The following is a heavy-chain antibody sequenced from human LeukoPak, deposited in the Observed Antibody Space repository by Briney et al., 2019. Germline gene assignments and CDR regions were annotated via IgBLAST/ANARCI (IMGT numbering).Heavy chain of an antibody. CDR1: GGSISPYC. Sequence: SQTLSLTCTVSGGSISPYCWSWIRQTPGKGLEWIGYILYSGTTTNYNPSIKRRVTISVDTSKHQFSLKLSSVTAADTAVYYCARVGDWNDLVYWGQGTLVTVSS. CDR3: ARVGDWNDLVY. CDR2: ILYSGTTT. D-gene: IGHD1-1*01. J-gene: IGHJ4*02. V-gene: IGHV4-59*01.